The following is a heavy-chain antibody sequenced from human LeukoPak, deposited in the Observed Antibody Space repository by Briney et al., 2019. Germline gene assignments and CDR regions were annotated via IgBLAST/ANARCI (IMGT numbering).Heavy chain of an antibody. CDR2: ISAYNGNT. Sequence: ASVKVSCKASGYTFTSYGISWVRQAPGQGLEWMGWISAYNGNTNYAQKLQGRVTMTTDTFTSTAYMELRSLRSDDTAVYYCARALFYVWGSWGAFDIWGQGTMVTVSS. J-gene: IGHJ3*02. D-gene: IGHD3-16*01. CDR1: GYTFTSYG. CDR3: ARALFYVWGSWGAFDI. V-gene: IGHV1-18*01.